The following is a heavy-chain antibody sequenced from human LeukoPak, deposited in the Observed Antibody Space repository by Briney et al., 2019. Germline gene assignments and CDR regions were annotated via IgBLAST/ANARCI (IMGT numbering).Heavy chain of an antibody. D-gene: IGHD6-13*01. Sequence: GGSLRLSCAASGFTFSNYWMSWVSQAPGKGLEWVANIKEDGIEKYYVDSVKGRFTISRDNAKNSLYLQMNSLRAEDTAVYYCARGVYAFDIWGQGTMFTVSS. CDR2: IKEDGIEK. CDR3: ARGVYAFDI. CDR1: GFTFSNYW. V-gene: IGHV3-7*01. J-gene: IGHJ3*02.